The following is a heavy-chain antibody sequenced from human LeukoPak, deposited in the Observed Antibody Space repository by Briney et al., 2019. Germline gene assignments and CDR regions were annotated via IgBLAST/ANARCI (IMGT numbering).Heavy chain of an antibody. CDR2: IIPIFGTA. D-gene: IGHD3-22*01. CDR1: GGTFSSYA. J-gene: IGHJ5*02. V-gene: IGHV1-69*13. CDR3: ARTLRGYYDSSGYSINWFDP. Sequence: ASVKVSCKASGGTFSSYAISWVRQAPGQGLEWMGGIIPIFGTANYAQKFQGRVTITADESTSTAYMEPSSLRSEDTAVYYCARTLRGYYDSSGYSINWFDPWGQGTLVTVSS.